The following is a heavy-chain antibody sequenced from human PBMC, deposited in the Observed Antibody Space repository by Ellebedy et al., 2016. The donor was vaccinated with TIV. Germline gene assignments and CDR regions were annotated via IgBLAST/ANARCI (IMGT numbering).Heavy chain of an antibody. V-gene: IGHV3-53*01. D-gene: IGHD5-12*01. Sequence: PGGSLRLSCAASGFTVSSNQMTWVRQAPGKGLEWVSLIYSDGSTYYADSVKGRFTISRDNSKNTLYLQMNSLRADDTAVYYCARDDDYRLLDWGQGTLVTVSS. CDR3: ARDDDYRLLD. J-gene: IGHJ4*02. CDR2: IYSDGST. CDR1: GFTVSSNQ.